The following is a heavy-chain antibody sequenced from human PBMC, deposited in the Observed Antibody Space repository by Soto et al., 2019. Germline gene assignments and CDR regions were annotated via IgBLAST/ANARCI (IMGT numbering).Heavy chain of an antibody. CDR1: GGSMNTYY. D-gene: IGHD3-16*02. Sequence: SETLSLTCTVSGGSMNTYYWGWFRQPPGKGLEWVGYIYYSGSTTYSPSLKSRVTISVDTSKNQFSLKLDSVTAADTAVYYCASPRLGEFSPYWGQGTLVTVSS. V-gene: IGHV4-59*08. CDR3: ASPRLGEFSPY. J-gene: IGHJ4*02. CDR2: IYYSGST.